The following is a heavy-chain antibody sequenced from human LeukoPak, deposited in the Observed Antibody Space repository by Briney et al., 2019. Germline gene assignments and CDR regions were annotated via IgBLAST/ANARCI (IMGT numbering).Heavy chain of an antibody. J-gene: IGHJ4*02. V-gene: IGHV1-46*01. Sequence: ASVKVSCKASGYTFTSHYMHWVRQAPGQGLEWMGIINPSGGSTSYAQKFQGRVTMTRDTSTSTVYMELSSLRSEDTAVYYCARGDCSGGSCYSSTTGYYFDYWGQGTLVTVSS. D-gene: IGHD2-15*01. CDR3: ARGDCSGGSCYSSTTGYYFDY. CDR1: GYTFTSHY. CDR2: INPSGGST.